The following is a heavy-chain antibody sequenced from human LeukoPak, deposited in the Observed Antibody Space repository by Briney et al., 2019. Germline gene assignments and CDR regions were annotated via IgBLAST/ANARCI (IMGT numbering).Heavy chain of an antibody. V-gene: IGHV3-73*01. CDR3: TRDRGTYNWFDP. CDR2: MYKETNLYAT. J-gene: IGHJ5*02. Sequence: GGPLSLSCVASGFTFSDSAIHWVRQSSGEGLEWIGYMYKETNLYATALAASVKGRFTVSRDDSKNTAYLHMNSLKTEDTALYYCTRDRGTYNWFDPWGQGTLVTVSS. CDR1: GFTFSDSA. D-gene: IGHD3-16*01.